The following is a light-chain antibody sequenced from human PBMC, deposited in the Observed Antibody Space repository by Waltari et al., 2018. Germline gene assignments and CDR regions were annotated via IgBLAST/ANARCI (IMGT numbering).Light chain of an antibody. CDR1: RRHSSYA. V-gene: IGLV4-69*01. Sequence: QLVVTQSPSASASLGASVKLTCTLSRRHSSYAIAWHQQQPEQGPRYLMQVNSDGSHTKGDEISDRFSGSSSGAERYLTISSLQSEDEADYYCQTWDTDIPVVFGGGTKLTVL. J-gene: IGLJ2*01. CDR3: QTWDTDIPVV. CDR2: VNSDGSH.